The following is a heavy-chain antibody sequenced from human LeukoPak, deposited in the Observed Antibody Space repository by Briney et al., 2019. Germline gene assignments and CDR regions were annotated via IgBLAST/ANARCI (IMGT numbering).Heavy chain of an antibody. Sequence: GGSLRLSCAPSGFXLSGYEFIWVRQAPGKGLEWVSYISPSGGNIYYADSVKGRFTISRDNAKDALYLQMNSLRAEDTAVYYCGSCAVHGAGDGDDLWGQGILVTVSS. J-gene: IGHJ5*02. CDR1: GFXLSGYE. V-gene: IGHV3-48*03. CDR3: GSCAVHGAGDGDDL. D-gene: IGHD5-24*01. CDR2: ISPSGGNI.